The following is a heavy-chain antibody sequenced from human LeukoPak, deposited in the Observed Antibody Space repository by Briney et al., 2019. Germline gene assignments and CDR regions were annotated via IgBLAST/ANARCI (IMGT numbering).Heavy chain of an antibody. Sequence: PARSLRLSCAASGFTFSSYAMHWVRQAPGKGLEWVAVISYDGSNKYYADSVKGRFTISRDNSKNTLYLQMNSLRAEDTAVYYCARGHDAFDIWGQGTMVTVSS. CDR1: GFTFSSYA. CDR3: ARGHDAFDI. V-gene: IGHV3-30-3*01. J-gene: IGHJ3*02. CDR2: ISYDGSNK.